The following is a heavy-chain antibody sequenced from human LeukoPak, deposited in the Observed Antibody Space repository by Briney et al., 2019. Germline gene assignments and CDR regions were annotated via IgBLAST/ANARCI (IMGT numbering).Heavy chain of an antibody. V-gene: IGHV3-30*04. CDR1: GFTFSTYA. CDR3: VREGPGGNPHDY. Sequence: GGSLRLSCAASGFTFSTYAMHWVRQAPGKGLEWVAVISYDGSNKYYADSVKGRFTISRDNSKNTQYLQMNSLRPEDTAVYYCVREGPGGNPHDYWGQGTLVTVSS. D-gene: IGHD4-23*01. CDR2: ISYDGSNK. J-gene: IGHJ4*02.